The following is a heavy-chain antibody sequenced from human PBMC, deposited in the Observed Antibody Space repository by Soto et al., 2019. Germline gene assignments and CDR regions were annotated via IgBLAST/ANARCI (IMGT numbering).Heavy chain of an antibody. V-gene: IGHV3-9*01. J-gene: IGHJ4*02. D-gene: IGHD1-26*01. CDR3: AKVLNSGSYHHNFDY. CDR2: ISWNSGSI. CDR1: GFTFDDYA. Sequence: SLRLSCAASGFTFDDYAMHWVRQAPGKGLEWVSGISWNSGSIGYADSVKGRFTISRDNAKNSLYLQMNSLRAEDTALYYCAKVLNSGSYHHNFDYWGQGT.